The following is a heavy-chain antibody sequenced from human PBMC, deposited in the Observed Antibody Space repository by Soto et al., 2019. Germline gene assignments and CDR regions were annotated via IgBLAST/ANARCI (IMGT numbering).Heavy chain of an antibody. Sequence: EVQLVESGGGLVKPGGSLRLSCAASGFTFSSYSMNWVRQAPGKGLEWVSSISSSSSYINYADSVKGRFTISRDNAKNSLYLQMNSLGAEATAVYYCARVGGQLVPGFDYWGQGTLVTVSS. CDR1: GFTFSSYS. V-gene: IGHV3-21*01. CDR2: ISSSSSYI. J-gene: IGHJ4*02. D-gene: IGHD6-6*01. CDR3: ARVGGQLVPGFDY.